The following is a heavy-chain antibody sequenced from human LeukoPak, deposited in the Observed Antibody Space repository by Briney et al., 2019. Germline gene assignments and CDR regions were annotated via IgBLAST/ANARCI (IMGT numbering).Heavy chain of an antibody. D-gene: IGHD3-10*01. CDR1: GGSISRYY. CDR3: ALASRPDIYGSGVLDV. Sequence: SETLSLTCTVSGGSISRYYWSWIRQPPGKGLEWIGYIYYSGSTNYNPSLKSRVTISVDTSKNQFSLKLSSVTAADTAVYYCALASRPDIYGSGVLDVWGQGTTVTVSS. J-gene: IGHJ6*02. V-gene: IGHV4-59*01. CDR2: IYYSGST.